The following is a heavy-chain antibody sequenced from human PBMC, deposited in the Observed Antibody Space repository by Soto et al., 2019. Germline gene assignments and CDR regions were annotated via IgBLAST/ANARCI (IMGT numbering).Heavy chain of an antibody. CDR3: AKSNIYYYYYMDV. D-gene: IGHD4-4*01. CDR1: GFTFSSYG. V-gene: IGHV3-30*18. J-gene: IGHJ6*03. CDR2: ISYDGSNK. Sequence: GGSLRLSCAASGFTFSSYGMHWVRQAPGKGLEWVAVISYDGSNKYYADSVKGRFTIPRDNSKNTLYLQMNSLRAEDTAVYYCAKSNIYYYYYMDVWGKGTTVTVSS.